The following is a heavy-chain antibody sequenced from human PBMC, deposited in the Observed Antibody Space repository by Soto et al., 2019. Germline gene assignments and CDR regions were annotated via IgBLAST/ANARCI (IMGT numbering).Heavy chain of an antibody. Sequence: PGGSLRLSCAASGFTFTNYAMSWVRQAPGKGLEWVSAISGSGASTYYADSVKGRFTISRDNSQSTLFLQMNSLRDEDTALYYCAEDRSPGGSCYDCWGQGTLVTVSS. CDR1: GFTFTNYA. CDR3: AEDRSPGGSCYDC. CDR2: ISGSGAST. J-gene: IGHJ4*02. V-gene: IGHV3-23*01. D-gene: IGHD2-15*01.